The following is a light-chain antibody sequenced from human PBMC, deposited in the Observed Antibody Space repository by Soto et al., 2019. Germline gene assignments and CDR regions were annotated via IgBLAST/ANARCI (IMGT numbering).Light chain of an antibody. CDR2: GAS. V-gene: IGKV3-15*01. CDR3: QQYDNWPFD. Sequence: EIVMTQSPANLSVSPGERATLSCRASQSVSSNLAWYQQKPGQAPRLLIYGASTRATGIPARFSGSGSGTEFTLTISSLQSEDFAVYYCQQYDNWPFDFGQGTKVDIK. CDR1: QSVSSN. J-gene: IGKJ1*01.